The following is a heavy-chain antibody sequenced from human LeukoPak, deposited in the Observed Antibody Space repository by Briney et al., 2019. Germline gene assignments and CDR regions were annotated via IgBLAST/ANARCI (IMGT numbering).Heavy chain of an antibody. CDR2: IYAGDSDT. V-gene: IGHV5-51*01. Sequence: GESLKISCQGSGYTFTSYSISWVRQMPGKGLEWMGTIYAGDSDTRYRPSFQGQVTISADKSIRTAYLQWSSLKASDTAMYYCARLPYDFWSGYYHYMDVWGKGTTVTVSS. CDR3: ARLPYDFWSGYYHYMDV. D-gene: IGHD3-3*01. J-gene: IGHJ6*03. CDR1: GYTFTSYS.